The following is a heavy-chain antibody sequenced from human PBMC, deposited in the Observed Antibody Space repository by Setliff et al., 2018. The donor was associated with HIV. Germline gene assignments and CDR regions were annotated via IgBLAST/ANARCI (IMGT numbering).Heavy chain of an antibody. CDR3: ATGRIPGIPAVIVY. Sequence: AASVKVSCKVSGYTFSDYYMHWVQQAPGKGLEWMGLVDPEGGKTIYAENFQGRVTITADTSTDTTYMKLSSLRSEDTAVYYCATGRIPGIPAVIVYWGQGTLVTVSS. CDR2: VDPEGGKT. J-gene: IGHJ4*02. D-gene: IGHD6-13*01. V-gene: IGHV1-69-2*01. CDR1: GYTFSDYY.